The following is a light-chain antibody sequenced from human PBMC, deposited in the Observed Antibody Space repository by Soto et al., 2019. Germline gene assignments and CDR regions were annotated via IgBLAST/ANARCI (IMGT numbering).Light chain of an antibody. V-gene: IGKV3D-11*02. Sequence: TWYPHTLPVLQGERAPXSCRASQSVGSYLAWYQRRPGQAGRLVISGASERPTGSAARFSGSGAGTDFTLTINSLETDDFAVSHCQQRDTGPITFSQETRLE. CDR1: QSVGSY. CDR3: QQRDTGPIT. CDR2: GAS. J-gene: IGKJ5*01.